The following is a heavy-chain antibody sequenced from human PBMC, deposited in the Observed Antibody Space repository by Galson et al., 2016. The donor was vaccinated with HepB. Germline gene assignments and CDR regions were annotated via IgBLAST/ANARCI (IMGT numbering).Heavy chain of an antibody. V-gene: IGHV3-48*04. CDR3: ARDLRAHCGGDCPADC. CDR2: ISGRGATK. CDR1: GFIFSSYS. Sequence: SLRLSCAVSGFIFSSYSMNWVRQAPGKGLDWVSYISGRGATKDYADSVKGRFTISRTNAKNSLYLEMNNLRAEDTAVDYCARDLRAHCGGDCPADCWGQGTLVTVSS. J-gene: IGHJ4*02. D-gene: IGHD2-21*01.